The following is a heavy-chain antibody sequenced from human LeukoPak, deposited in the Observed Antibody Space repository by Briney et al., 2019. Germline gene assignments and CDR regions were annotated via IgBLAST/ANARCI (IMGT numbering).Heavy chain of an antibody. V-gene: IGHV1-8*01. J-gene: IGHJ4*02. CDR1: GYTFTSYD. D-gene: IGHD6-19*01. Sequence: VSVKVSCKASGYTFTSYDINWVRQATGQGLEWMGWMNPNSGNTGYAQKFQGRVTMTRNTSISTAYMELSSLRSEDAAVYYCARGSSIAVAGDYWGQGTLVTVSS. CDR3: ARGSSIAVAGDY. CDR2: MNPNSGNT.